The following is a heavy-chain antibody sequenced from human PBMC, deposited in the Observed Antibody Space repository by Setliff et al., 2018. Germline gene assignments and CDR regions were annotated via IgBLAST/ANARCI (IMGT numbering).Heavy chain of an antibody. CDR3: ARDGGGDSDAFDI. CDR2: INPSSGAI. D-gene: IGHD3-16*01. V-gene: IGHV1-2*06. Sequence: ASVKVSCKASGYTFTGYYMYWVRQAPGQGLEWMGRINPSSGAIIYAQKFQGRVTMTSDTSISTAYMELGRPRSDDTAVYFCARDGGGDSDAFDIWGQGTMVTVS. CDR1: GYTFTGYY. J-gene: IGHJ3*02.